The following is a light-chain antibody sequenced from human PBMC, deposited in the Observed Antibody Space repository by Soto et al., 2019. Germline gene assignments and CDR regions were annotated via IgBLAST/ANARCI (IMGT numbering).Light chain of an antibody. Sequence: ETGMTQSPVTVSVSRGKTATLSCRASQSVSSNLAWYQQKPGQAPRLLIYGASTRATGIPARFSGGGSGTEFTLTISSLEPEDFAVYYCQQRGNWPRTFGQGTKVAIK. V-gene: IGKV3-15*01. CDR3: QQRGNWPRT. J-gene: IGKJ1*01. CDR2: GAS. CDR1: QSVSSN.